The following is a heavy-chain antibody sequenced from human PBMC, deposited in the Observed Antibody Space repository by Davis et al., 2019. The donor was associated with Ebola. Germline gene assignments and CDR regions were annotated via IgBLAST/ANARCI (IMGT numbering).Heavy chain of an antibody. V-gene: IGHV4-34*01. Sequence: MPSETLSLTCALYGGSFSGYYWSWIRQPPGRGLEWIGEINHSGSTNYNPSLKSRVTISVDTSKNQFYLKLSSVTAADTAVYYCARVGYCSSTSCYTYDAFDIWGQGTMVTVSS. CDR3: ARVGYCSSTSCYTYDAFDI. J-gene: IGHJ3*02. CDR1: GGSFSGYY. CDR2: INHSGST. D-gene: IGHD2-2*02.